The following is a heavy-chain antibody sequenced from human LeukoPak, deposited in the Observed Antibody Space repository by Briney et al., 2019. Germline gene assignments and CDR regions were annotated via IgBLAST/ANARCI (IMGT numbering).Heavy chain of an antibody. Sequence: LRLSCAASGFTFSSYAMSWIRQPPGKGLEWIGYIYYSGSTNYNPSLKSRVTISVDTSKNQFSLKLSSVTAADTAVYYCARSYYDILTGYLSWFDPWGQGTLVTVSS. CDR3: ARSYYDILTGYLSWFDP. J-gene: IGHJ5*02. D-gene: IGHD3-9*01. CDR1: GFTFSSYA. V-gene: IGHV4-59*01. CDR2: IYYSGST.